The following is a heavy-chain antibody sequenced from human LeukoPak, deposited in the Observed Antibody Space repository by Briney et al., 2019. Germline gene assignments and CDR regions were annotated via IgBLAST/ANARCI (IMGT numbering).Heavy chain of an antibody. CDR1: GGSISSGGYY. V-gene: IGHV4-31*03. CDR3: ARVGGGYYEHAFDI. CDR2: IYYSGST. Sequence: SETLSLTCTVSGGSISSGGYYWSWIRQHPGKGLEWIGYIYYSGSTYYNPSLKSRVTISVDTSKNQFSLKLSSVTAADTAVYYCARVGGGYYEHAFDIWGQGTMVTVSS. J-gene: IGHJ3*02. D-gene: IGHD3-22*01.